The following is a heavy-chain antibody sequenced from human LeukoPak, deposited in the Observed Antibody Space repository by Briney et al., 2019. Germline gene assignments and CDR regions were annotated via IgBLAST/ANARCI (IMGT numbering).Heavy chain of an antibody. CDR1: GFTFSSYA. CDR2: LSGSGATT. Sequence: GGSLRLSCAASGFTFSSYAMNWVRQAPGKGLEWVSGLSGSGATTYYADSVKGRFTISRDNSKNTLYLQMNSLRAEDTAVYYCAKSENTFPPSSGSHLFDPWGQGTLVTVSS. CDR3: AKSENTFPPSSGSHLFDP. J-gene: IGHJ5*02. D-gene: IGHD3-10*01. V-gene: IGHV3-23*01.